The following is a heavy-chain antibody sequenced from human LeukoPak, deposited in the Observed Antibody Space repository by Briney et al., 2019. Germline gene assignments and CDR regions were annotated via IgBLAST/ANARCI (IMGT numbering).Heavy chain of an antibody. J-gene: IGHJ4*02. V-gene: IGHV4-59*01. CDR3: ASRVGTGHAIDY. CDR2: VYSSGTT. CDR1: GGSISSYY. D-gene: IGHD2-21*02. Sequence: KTSETLSLTCTVSGGSISSYYWSWIRQPPGKGLEWIGYVYSSGTTNYNPSLKSRLTISVDTSKNQLSLKLSSVSAADTAVYYCASRVGTGHAIDYWGQGTLVTVSS.